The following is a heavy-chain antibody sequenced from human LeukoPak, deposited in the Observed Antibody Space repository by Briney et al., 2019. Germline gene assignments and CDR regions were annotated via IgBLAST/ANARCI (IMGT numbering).Heavy chain of an antibody. CDR1: GYTFTSYD. J-gene: IGHJ3*02. D-gene: IGHD1-26*01. Sequence: ASVKVSCKASGYTFTSYDINWVRQAPGKGLEWMGGFDPEDGETIYAQKFQGRVTMTEDTSTDTAYMELSSLRSEDTAVYYCAIMINSGSSLFDAFDIWGQGTMVTVSS. V-gene: IGHV1-24*01. CDR3: AIMINSGSSLFDAFDI. CDR2: FDPEDGET.